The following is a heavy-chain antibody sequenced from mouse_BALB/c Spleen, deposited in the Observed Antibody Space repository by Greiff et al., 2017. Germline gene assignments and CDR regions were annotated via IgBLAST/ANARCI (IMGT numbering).Heavy chain of an antibody. Sequence: EVKLMESGGGLVKPGGSLKLSCAASGFTFSSYTMSWVRQTPEKRLEWVATISSGGGNTYYPDSVKGRFTISRDNAKNNLYLQMSSLRSEDTALYYCARSYGNYPYWYFDVWGAGTTVTVSS. J-gene: IGHJ1*01. CDR1: GFTFSSYT. CDR3: ARSYGNYPYWYFDV. V-gene: IGHV5-9*03. CDR2: ISSGGGNT. D-gene: IGHD2-10*02.